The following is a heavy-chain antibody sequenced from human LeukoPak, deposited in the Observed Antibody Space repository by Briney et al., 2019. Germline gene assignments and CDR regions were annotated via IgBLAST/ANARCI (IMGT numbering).Heavy chain of an antibody. Sequence: GASVKVSCKTSGYTFPTYGISWVRQAPGQGLEWMGWISTYNGNTNSAQMFQGGLTMTTDTSTSTAFMELRSLRSDDTAVYYCARDGGWQWLVFDNWGQGTLVTVSS. J-gene: IGHJ4*02. V-gene: IGHV1-18*01. D-gene: IGHD6-19*01. CDR1: GYTFPTYG. CDR2: ISTYNGNT. CDR3: ARDGGWQWLVFDN.